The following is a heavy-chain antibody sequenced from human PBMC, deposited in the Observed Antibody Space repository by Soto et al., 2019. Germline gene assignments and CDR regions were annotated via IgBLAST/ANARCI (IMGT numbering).Heavy chain of an antibody. J-gene: IGHJ4*02. Sequence: SETLSLTCTVSGGSISSGDYYWSWIRQPPGKGLEWIGYIYYSGSTYYNPSLKSRVTISVDTSKNQFSLKLSSVTAADTAVYYCAREGYYYDSSIVDYWGQGXLVTVYS. CDR1: GGSISSGDYY. D-gene: IGHD3-22*01. CDR3: AREGYYYDSSIVDY. CDR2: IYYSGST. V-gene: IGHV4-30-4*01.